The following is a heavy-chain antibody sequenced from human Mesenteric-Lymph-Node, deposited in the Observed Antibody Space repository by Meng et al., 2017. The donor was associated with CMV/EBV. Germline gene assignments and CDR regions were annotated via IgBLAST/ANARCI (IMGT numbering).Heavy chain of an antibody. V-gene: IGHV3-30*04. D-gene: IGHD2-2*01. J-gene: IGHJ4*02. Sequence: GGSLRLSCAASGFTFSSYAMHWVRQAPGKGLEWMAVISYDGSNKYYADSVKGRFTISRDNSKTTLYLQMNSLRAEDTAVYYCASWGGSAAQKYVDYWGQGTLVTVSS. CDR3: ASWGGSAAQKYVDY. CDR2: ISYDGSNK. CDR1: GFTFSSYA.